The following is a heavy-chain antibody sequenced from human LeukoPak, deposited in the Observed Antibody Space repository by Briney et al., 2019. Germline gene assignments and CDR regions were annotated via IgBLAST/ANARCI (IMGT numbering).Heavy chain of an antibody. CDR3: ARGEGCSSTSCYHDY. D-gene: IGHD2-2*01. V-gene: IGHV4-59*12. CDR1: GGSISSYY. Sequence: KPSETLSLTCTVSGGSISSYYWSWIRQPPGKGLEWIGYIYYSGSTNYNPSLKSRVTISVDTSKNQFSLKLSSVTAADTAVYYCARGEGCSSTSCYHDYWGQGTLVTVSS. CDR2: IYYSGST. J-gene: IGHJ4*02.